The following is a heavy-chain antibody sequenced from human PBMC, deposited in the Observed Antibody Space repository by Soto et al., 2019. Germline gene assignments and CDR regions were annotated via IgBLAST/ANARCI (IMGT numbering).Heavy chain of an antibody. J-gene: IGHJ6*02. CDR2: IKSKTDGRTT. CDR3: TRSGTESYGMDV. CDR1: GFTFSDAW. Sequence: GGSLRLSCAASGFTFSDAWMSWVRQAPGKGLEWVGRIKSKTDGRTTDYAAPVKGRFTISRDDSKNTLYLQMNSLKTEDTAVYYCTRSGTESYGMDVWGQGTTVTVSS. V-gene: IGHV3-15*01.